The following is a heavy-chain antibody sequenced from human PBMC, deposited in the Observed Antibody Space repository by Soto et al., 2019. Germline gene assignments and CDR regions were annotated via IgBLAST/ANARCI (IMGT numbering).Heavy chain of an antibody. CDR1: GFSLSTSEVG. CDR2: IYWNDDK. CDR3: AHRLLNHFWSGYCFDY. V-gene: IGHV2-5*01. Sequence: QITLKESGPSLVKPTQTLTLTCTFSGFSLSTSEVGVGWIRQPPGKALEWLALIYWNDDKRYSPSLKSRLTITKDTSKNQVVLTMTNMDPGDTATYYCAHRLLNHFWSGYCFDYWGQGTLVTVSS. J-gene: IGHJ4*02. D-gene: IGHD3-3*02.